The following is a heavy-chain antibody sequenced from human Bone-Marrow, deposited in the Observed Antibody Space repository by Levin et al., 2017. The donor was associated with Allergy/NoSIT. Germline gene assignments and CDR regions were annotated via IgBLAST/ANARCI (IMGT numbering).Heavy chain of an antibody. D-gene: IGHD1-26*01. J-gene: IGHJ6*02. CDR1: GFTFSSYA. V-gene: IGHV3-64*01. CDR3: ARVRSGSYRYGMDG. CDR2: ITSDGDST. Sequence: GGSLRLSCAASGFTFSSYAMHWVRQAPGKGLEYVSAITSDGDSTYYANSVKGRFTISRDNSKNTLYLQMGSLRAEDMAVYYCARVRSGSYRYGMDGWGQGTTVTVSS.